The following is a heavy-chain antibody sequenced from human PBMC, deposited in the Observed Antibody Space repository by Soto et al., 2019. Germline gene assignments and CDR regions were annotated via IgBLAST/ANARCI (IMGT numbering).Heavy chain of an antibody. CDR3: ARTYSSSWNYLDY. J-gene: IGHJ4*02. D-gene: IGHD6-13*01. CDR1: GFTFDSHT. Sequence: QVQLMESGGGVVQPGRSLRLSCTASGFTFDSHTMHWVRQSPGKGLEWVALISFDGSLKYDSDSVKGRFSISRDNSKNTVFLEMNSLRPEDTAVYYCARTYSSSWNYLDYWGQGVQVIVSS. V-gene: IGHV3-30*04. CDR2: ISFDGSLK.